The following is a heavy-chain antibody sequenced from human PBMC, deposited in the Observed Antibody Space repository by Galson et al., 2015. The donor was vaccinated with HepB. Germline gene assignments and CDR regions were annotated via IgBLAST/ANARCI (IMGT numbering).Heavy chain of an antibody. D-gene: IGHD3-22*01. Sequence: SLRLSCAASGFTFSSYAMHWVRRAPGKGLEWVAVISYDGSNKYYADSVKGRFTISRDNSKNTLYLQMNSLRAEDTAVYYCARVPISSGYPYYYYGMDVWGQGTTVTVSS. CDR2: ISYDGSNK. V-gene: IGHV3-30*04. J-gene: IGHJ6*02. CDR1: GFTFSSYA. CDR3: ARVPISSGYPYYYYGMDV.